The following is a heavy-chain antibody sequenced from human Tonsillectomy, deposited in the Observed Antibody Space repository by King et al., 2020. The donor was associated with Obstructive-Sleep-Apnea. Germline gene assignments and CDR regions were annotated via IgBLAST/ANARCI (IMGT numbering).Heavy chain of an antibody. CDR2: IYYSGST. Sequence: QLQESGPGLVKPSQTLSLTCTVSGGSISRGGYYWSWIRQHPGKGLEWIGYIYYSGSTYYNPSLKSRVTISVDTSKNQFSLKLSSVTAADTAVYYCAREPEAAAGNWFDPWGQGTLVTVSS. CDR3: AREPEAAAGNWFDP. V-gene: IGHV4-31*03. CDR1: GGSISRGGYY. D-gene: IGHD6-13*01. J-gene: IGHJ5*02.